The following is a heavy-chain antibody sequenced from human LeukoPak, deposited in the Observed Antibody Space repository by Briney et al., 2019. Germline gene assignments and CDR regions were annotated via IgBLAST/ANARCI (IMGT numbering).Heavy chain of an antibody. CDR3: ARGVITGTNWFDS. CDR1: GFTFSTYV. V-gene: IGHV3-21*01. J-gene: IGHJ5*01. D-gene: IGHD1-7*01. Sequence: GGSLRLSCAASGFTFSTYVMNWVRQAPGKGLEWVSSISSTSRYIYYADSVKGRSTISRDNARNSLFLQMNSLRAEDTALYYCARGVITGTNWFDSWGQGTLVTVSS. CDR2: ISSTSRYI.